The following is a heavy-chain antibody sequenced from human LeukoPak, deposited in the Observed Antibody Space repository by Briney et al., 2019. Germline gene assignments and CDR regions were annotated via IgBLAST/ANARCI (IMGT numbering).Heavy chain of an antibody. J-gene: IGHJ3*02. CDR1: GYTFTGYY. CDR3: ARVLGYCSSTSCSYAFDI. CDR2: INPNSGGT. V-gene: IGHV1-2*02. D-gene: IGHD2-2*01. Sequence: ASVKVSCKASGYTFTGYYMHWVRQAPGQGLGWMGWINPNSGGTNYAQKFQGRVTMTRDTSISTAYMELSRLRSDDTAVYYCARVLGYCSSTSCSYAFDIWGQGTMVTVSS.